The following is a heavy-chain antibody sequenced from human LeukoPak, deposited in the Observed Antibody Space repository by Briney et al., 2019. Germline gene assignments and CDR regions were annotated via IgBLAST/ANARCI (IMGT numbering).Heavy chain of an antibody. CDR3: ARERCSSCCFDY. CDR2: IYYSGST. J-gene: IGHJ4*02. V-gene: IGHV4-59*01. D-gene: IGHD6-13*01. Sequence: PSETLSLTCTVSGDSISSYYWSWIRQPPGKGLEWIGYIYYSGSTNYNPSLQSRVTISVDTSKNQYSLKLNSVTAADTAVYYCARERCSSCCFDYWGQGTLVTVSS. CDR1: GDSISSYY.